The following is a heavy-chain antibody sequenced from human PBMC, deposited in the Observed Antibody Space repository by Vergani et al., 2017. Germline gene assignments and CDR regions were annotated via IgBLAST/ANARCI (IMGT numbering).Heavy chain of an antibody. V-gene: IGHV3-23*01. CDR1: GFSFTTYA. CDR2: INTHGDYT. Sequence: EVQLLESGGDLVQPGGSLRLSCAASGFSFTTYAMSWVRQAPGKGLEWVSTINTHGDYTRYGDSVKGRFTISRDMTKSTLYLQMNSLRAEDTAIYYCAKGGWNYWFDSWGEGTLVIVS. D-gene: IGHD1-1*01. CDR3: AKGGWNYWFDS. J-gene: IGHJ5*01.